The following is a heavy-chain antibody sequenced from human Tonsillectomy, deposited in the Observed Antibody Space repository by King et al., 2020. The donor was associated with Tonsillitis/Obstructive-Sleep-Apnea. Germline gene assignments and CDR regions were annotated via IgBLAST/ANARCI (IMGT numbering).Heavy chain of an antibody. D-gene: IGHD6-6*01. Sequence: VQLVESGAEVKKPGASLTVSCTASGYTFTGYYIHWVRQAPGQGLEWMGWINPNSGGISYAQKFQGRVTMTRDTSISTAYMELSSLRSDDTAVFYCARSSIAARPNYYYGMDVWGQGTTVTVSS. CDR1: GYTFTGYY. CDR3: ARSSIAARPNYYYGMDV. V-gene: IGHV1-2*02. J-gene: IGHJ6*02. CDR2: INPNSGGI.